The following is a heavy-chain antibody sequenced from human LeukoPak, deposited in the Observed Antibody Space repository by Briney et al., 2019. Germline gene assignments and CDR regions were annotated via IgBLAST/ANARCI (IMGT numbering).Heavy chain of an antibody. CDR1: GYTFTSYA. CDR2: INTGNGNT. D-gene: IGHD6-19*01. CDR3: ARVVRYSGGPLTDLLPYYFDY. Sequence: GASVKVSCKASGYTFTSYAMHWVRQAPGQRLEWMGWINTGNGNTKYPQEFQGRVTITRDTSASTAYMELSSLRSDDMAVYYCARVVRYSGGPLTDLLPYYFDYWGQGTLVTVSS. J-gene: IGHJ4*02. V-gene: IGHV1-3*03.